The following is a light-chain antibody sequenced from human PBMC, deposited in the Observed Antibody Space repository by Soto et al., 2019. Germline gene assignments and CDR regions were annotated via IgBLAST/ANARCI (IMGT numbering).Light chain of an antibody. CDR2: AAS. CDR3: QQSYSTPPFT. J-gene: IGKJ3*01. CDR1: QSISSY. V-gene: IGKV1-39*01. Sequence: DIQMTQSPSSLSASVGDRVTITCRASQSISSYLNWYHQKPGKAPKLLIYAASSLQSGVPSRFSGSGSGTDFTLTISSLQPEDFATYYCQQSYSTPPFTFGPGTKVYIK.